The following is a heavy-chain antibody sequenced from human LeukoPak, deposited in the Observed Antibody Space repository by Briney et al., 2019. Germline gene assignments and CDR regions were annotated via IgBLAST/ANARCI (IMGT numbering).Heavy chain of an antibody. V-gene: IGHV3-21*01. Sequence: GGSLRLSCAASGFTFSSYSMNWIRQAPGKGLEWVSSISSSSSYIYYADSVKGRFTISRDDAKNSLYLQMNSLRAEDTAVYYCARDVYYDFWSGVDYWGQGTLVTVSS. D-gene: IGHD3-3*01. J-gene: IGHJ4*02. CDR1: GFTFSSYS. CDR2: ISSSSSYI. CDR3: ARDVYYDFWSGVDY.